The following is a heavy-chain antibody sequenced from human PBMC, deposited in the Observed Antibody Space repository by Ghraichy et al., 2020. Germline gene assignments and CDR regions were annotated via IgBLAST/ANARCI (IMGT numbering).Heavy chain of an antibody. CDR1: GFTFSNAW. V-gene: IGHV3-15*01. J-gene: IGHJ4*02. CDR3: TADYPGESVVVDY. CDR2: IKSKADGGTT. D-gene: IGHD2-15*01. Sequence: GESLNISCAVSGFTFSNAWMNWVRQAPGKGLEWVGRIKSKADGGTTDYAAPVKGRFTISREDSKNTLSLQMNSLKTEDTAVYYCTADYPGESVVVDYWGQGTLVTVTS.